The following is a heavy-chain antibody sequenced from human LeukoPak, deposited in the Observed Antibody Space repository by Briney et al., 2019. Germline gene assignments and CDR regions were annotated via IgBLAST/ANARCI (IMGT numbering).Heavy chain of an antibody. CDR2: IYSGGTT. CDR1: GFDFSNYY. V-gene: IGHV3-53*01. CDR3: ARASWGYDFDS. D-gene: IGHD7-27*01. J-gene: IGHJ4*02. Sequence: GGSLRLSRAASGFDFSNYYMSWVRQAPGKGLEWVSVIYSGGTTYYSDSVKGRFTISRDNSNSTVYLQMNTLSVDDTAVYFCARASWGYDFDSWGQGALVTVSS.